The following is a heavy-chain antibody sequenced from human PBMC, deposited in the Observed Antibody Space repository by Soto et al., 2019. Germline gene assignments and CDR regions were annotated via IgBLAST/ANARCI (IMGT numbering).Heavy chain of an antibody. J-gene: IGHJ4*02. D-gene: IGHD1-26*01. CDR1: GGTFSSYT. V-gene: IGHV1-69*02. CDR3: ASGRQWEDVGRRLN. Sequence: QVQLVQSGAEVKKPGSSVKVSCKASGGTFSSYTISWVRQAPGQGLEWMGRIIPILGIANYAQKFQGRVTMTADKSTSTADMELSRLVSEDTAVYYCASGRQWEDVGRRLNWGQGTLVTVSS. CDR2: IIPILGIA.